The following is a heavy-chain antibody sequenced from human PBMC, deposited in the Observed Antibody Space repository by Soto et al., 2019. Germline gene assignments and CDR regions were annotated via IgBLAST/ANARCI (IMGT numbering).Heavy chain of an antibody. J-gene: IGHJ4*02. CDR3: ARHVQWLVTFDY. CDR2: IYYSGST. V-gene: IGHV4-59*08. D-gene: IGHD6-19*01. CDR1: GGSISSYY. Sequence: QVQLQESGPGLVKPSETLSLTCTVSGGSISSYYWSWIRQPPGKGLEWIGYIYYSGSTNYTPSLNSRVTISVDTSKNQFSLQLSSVTAAHTAVYYCARHVQWLVTFDYWGQGNLVTVSS.